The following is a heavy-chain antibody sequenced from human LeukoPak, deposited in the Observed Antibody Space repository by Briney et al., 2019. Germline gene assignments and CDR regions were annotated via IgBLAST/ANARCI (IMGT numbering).Heavy chain of an antibody. V-gene: IGHV4-59*01. CDR1: GGSISSYY. Sequence: ETLSLTCTVPGGSISSYYRSWIRQPPGKGLEWIGYIHYSGSTNYNSSLKSRVTISVETSKNRFSLRLSSVTAADTAVYYCAIPYGDYGPINGFHIWGQGTMVTVSS. J-gene: IGHJ3*02. CDR3: AIPYGDYGPINGFHI. D-gene: IGHD4-17*01. CDR2: IHYSGST.